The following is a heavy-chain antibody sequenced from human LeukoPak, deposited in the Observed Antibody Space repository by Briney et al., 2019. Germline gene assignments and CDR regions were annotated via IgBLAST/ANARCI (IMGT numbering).Heavy chain of an antibody. J-gene: IGHJ4*02. CDR2: INANTGNP. CDR3: ARALSIAAAAGGY. CDR1: GYSFTGYA. Sequence: EASVKVSCKASGYSFTGYAMNWVRQAPGQGLEWMGWINANTGNPTYAQGFTGRFVFSLDTSVTTAYLQISSLKTEDTAVYYCARALSIAAAAGGYWGQGTLVTVSS. D-gene: IGHD6-13*01. V-gene: IGHV7-4-1*02.